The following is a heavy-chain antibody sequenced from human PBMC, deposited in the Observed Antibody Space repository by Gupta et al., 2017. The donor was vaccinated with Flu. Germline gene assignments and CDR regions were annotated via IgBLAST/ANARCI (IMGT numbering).Heavy chain of an antibody. CDR3: AKDSGARLEYPADY. D-gene: IGHD3-10*01. V-gene: IGHV3-9*01. CDR1: DYA. Sequence: DYAMHWGRQAPGKGLEWVSGISWNSGSIGYADSVKGRFTISRDNAKNSLYLQMNSLRAEDTALYYCAKDSGARLEYPADYWGQGTLVTVSS. CDR2: ISWNSGSI. J-gene: IGHJ4*02.